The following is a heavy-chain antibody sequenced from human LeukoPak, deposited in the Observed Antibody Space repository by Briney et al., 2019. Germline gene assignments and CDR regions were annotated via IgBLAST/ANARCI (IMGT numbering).Heavy chain of an antibody. CDR1: GLTFSSYS. D-gene: IGHD5-18*01. V-gene: IGHV3-21*01. Sequence: GGCLRFSGAASGLTFSSYSMNWVRQAPGKGLEWVSSISSSSSYIYYADSVKGRFTISRDNAKNPLYLQMNSLRAEDTAVYYCARRGDTAMVTGFDYWGQGTLVTVSS. CDR2: ISSSSSYI. CDR3: ARRGDTAMVTGFDY. J-gene: IGHJ4*02.